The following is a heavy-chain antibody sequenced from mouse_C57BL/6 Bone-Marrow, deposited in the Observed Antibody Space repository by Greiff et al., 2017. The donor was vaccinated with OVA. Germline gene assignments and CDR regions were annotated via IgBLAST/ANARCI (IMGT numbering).Heavy chain of an antibody. CDR2: IDPETGGT. CDR3: TRGYSNYYAMDY. V-gene: IGHV1-15*01. CDR1: GYTFTDYE. D-gene: IGHD2-5*01. Sequence: QVQLQQSGAELVRPGASVTLSCKASGYTFTDYEMHWVKQTPVHGLEWIGAIDPETGGTAYNQKFKGKAILTADKSSSTAYMELRSLTSEDSAVYYCTRGYSNYYAMDYRGQGTSVTVSS. J-gene: IGHJ4*01.